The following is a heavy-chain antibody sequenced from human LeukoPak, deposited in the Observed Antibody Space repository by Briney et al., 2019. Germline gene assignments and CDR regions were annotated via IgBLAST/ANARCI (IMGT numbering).Heavy chain of an antibody. Sequence: ASVKVSCKVSGYTLTELSMHWVRQAPGKGLEWMGGFDPEDGETIYAQKFQGRVTMTEDTSTDTAYMELSSLRSEDTAVYYCATAGLFRAVLGVIYDCWGQGTQVTVSS. V-gene: IGHV1-24*01. CDR2: FDPEDGET. CDR3: ATAGLFRAVLGVIYDC. CDR1: GYTLTELS. J-gene: IGHJ4*02. D-gene: IGHD2/OR15-2a*01.